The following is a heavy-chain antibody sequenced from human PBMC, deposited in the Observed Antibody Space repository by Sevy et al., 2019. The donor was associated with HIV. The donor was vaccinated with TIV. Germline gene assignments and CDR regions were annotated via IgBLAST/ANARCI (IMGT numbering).Heavy chain of an antibody. J-gene: IGHJ4*02. Sequence: GGSLRLSCAASGFTFSNAWMSWVRQAPGKGLEWVGRIKSKNDGGTTDYAAPVKGRFTISRDDSKNTLYLQMNSLKTEDTAVYYCTTDNGYYDFWSGYYAYHYWGQGTLVTVSS. CDR3: TTDNGYYDFWSGYYAYHY. CDR1: GFTFSNAW. D-gene: IGHD3-3*01. CDR2: IKSKNDGGTT. V-gene: IGHV3-15*01.